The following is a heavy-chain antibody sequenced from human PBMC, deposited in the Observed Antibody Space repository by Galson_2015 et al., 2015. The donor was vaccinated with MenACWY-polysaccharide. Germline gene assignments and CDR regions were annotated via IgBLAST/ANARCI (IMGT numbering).Heavy chain of an antibody. CDR2: IIPGLDKP. CDR3: AGLLGEEPAQSRAFEL. D-gene: IGHD1-26*01. CDR1: GGSFSIFS. J-gene: IGHJ3*01. V-gene: IGHV1-69*02. Sequence: SVKVSCKASGGSFSIFSFNWVRQAPGQGLEWMGRIIPGLDKPNYAQKFQGRATIVADTSTGTVYMELSSLQSEDTAVYYCAGLLGEEPAQSRAFELWGQGAVVTVAS.